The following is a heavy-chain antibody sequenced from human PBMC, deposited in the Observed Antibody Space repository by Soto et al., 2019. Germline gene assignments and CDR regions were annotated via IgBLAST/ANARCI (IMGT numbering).Heavy chain of an antibody. CDR2: IKQDGSEK. J-gene: IGHJ4*02. Sequence: VQLVESGGGLVQPGGSLRLSWAASGFTFSSYWMSWVRQAPGKGLEWVANIKQDGSEKYYVDSVKGRFTISRDNAKNSLYLQMNSLRAEDTAVYYCPRDVAKSGACTSDYWGQGTLVTVSS. V-gene: IGHV3-7*01. CDR1: GFTFSSYW. CDR3: PRDVAKSGACTSDY. D-gene: IGHD7-27*01.